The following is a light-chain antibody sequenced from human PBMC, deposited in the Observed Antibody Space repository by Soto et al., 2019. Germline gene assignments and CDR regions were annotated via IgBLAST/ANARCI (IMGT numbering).Light chain of an antibody. CDR3: QQYNNWPWT. CDR2: GAS. CDR1: QSISDT. V-gene: IGKV3-15*01. J-gene: IGKJ1*01. Sequence: EIVITQTPATLSVSTRGRATLSCRASQSISDTLAWYQQKPGQAPRLLIYGASKRATGFPARFSGSGSGTVFTLTISSLQSEDFAVYYCQQYNNWPWTFGQGTKVDIK.